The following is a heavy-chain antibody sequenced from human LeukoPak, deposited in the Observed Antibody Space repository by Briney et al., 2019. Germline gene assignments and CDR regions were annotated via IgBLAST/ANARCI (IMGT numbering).Heavy chain of an antibody. CDR3: AIYGVGTGMAWFDP. J-gene: IGHJ5*02. Sequence: SETLSLACTVSGGSISSYYWSWIRQPAGKGLEWIGRIYTTGTTNYNPNYNPSLKSRVTMSVDTSKNQFSLKLSSVTAADTAVYYCAIYGVGTGMAWFDPWGQGTLVTVSS. CDR2: IYTTGTTNYNP. D-gene: IGHD2-8*01. CDR1: GGSISSYY. V-gene: IGHV4-4*07.